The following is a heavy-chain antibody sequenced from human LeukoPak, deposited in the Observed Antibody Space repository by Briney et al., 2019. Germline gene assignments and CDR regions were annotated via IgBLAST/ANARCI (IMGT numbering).Heavy chain of an antibody. CDR1: GYTLTGYY. V-gene: IGHV1-2*02. CDR3: ARAPWSGCSVFDY. J-gene: IGHJ4*02. CDR2: INPNSGGT. Sequence: ASVKVSCKASGYTLTGYYMHWVRQAPGQGLEWMGWINPNSGGTNYAQKFQGRVTMNRDTSISTAYMELSKLRSDDTAVYYCARAPWSGCSVFDYWGQGTMVTVSS. D-gene: IGHD3-3*01.